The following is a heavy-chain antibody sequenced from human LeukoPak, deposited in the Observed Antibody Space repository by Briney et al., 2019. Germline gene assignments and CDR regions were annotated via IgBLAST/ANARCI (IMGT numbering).Heavy chain of an antibody. Sequence: GESLKISCKGSGYSFTSYWIAWVRQMPGKGLEWMGILYPGDSDTRYSPSFRGQVTISADKSITTAYLQWSSLKASDTAMYYCARSYYYGDKTTLDQWGQGTLVTVSS. CDR3: ARSYYYGDKTTLDQ. J-gene: IGHJ4*02. V-gene: IGHV5-51*01. D-gene: IGHD4-17*01. CDR1: GYSFTSYW. CDR2: LYPGDSDT.